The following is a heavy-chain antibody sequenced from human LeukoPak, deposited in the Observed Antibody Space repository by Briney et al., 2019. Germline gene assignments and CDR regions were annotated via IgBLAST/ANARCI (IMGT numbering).Heavy chain of an antibody. CDR2: ISGSGGST. Sequence: GGSLRLSCAASGFTFSSYGMSWVRQAPGKGLEWVSAISGSGGSTYYADSVKGRFTISRDNSKNTLYLQMNSLRAGDTAVYYCARGTWGGGYCSSTSCFYDAFDIWGQGTMVTVSS. V-gene: IGHV3-23*01. J-gene: IGHJ3*02. CDR3: ARGTWGGGYCSSTSCFYDAFDI. D-gene: IGHD2-2*03. CDR1: GFTFSSYG.